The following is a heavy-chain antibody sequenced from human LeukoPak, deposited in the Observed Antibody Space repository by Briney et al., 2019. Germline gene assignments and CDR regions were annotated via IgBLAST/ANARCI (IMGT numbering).Heavy chain of an antibody. CDR1: GGSVSSTHY. CDR2: IYYGGST. D-gene: IGHD3-22*01. Sequence: SETLSLTCTVSGGSVSSTHYWGWIRQPPGKGLEGIGSIYYGGSTYYNASLRSRVTTSVDTSKNQFSLRLSSVTAADTAVYYCAKSTYYYDTFVNAFDLWGQGTVVAVSS. CDR3: AKSTYYYDTFVNAFDL. J-gene: IGHJ3*01. V-gene: IGHV4-39*07.